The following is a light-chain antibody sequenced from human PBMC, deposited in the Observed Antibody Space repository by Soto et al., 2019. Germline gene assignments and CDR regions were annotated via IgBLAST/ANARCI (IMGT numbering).Light chain of an antibody. J-gene: IGKJ1*01. Sequence: EMVLTQSPGTMSLSPGERATLYCRASQSLSNSELAWYQQKPGQAPRLLIYGASSRANCIPDRFSGSWSGTDVTLTISRLEPEDSAVYYCQQPGTTFGQGTKVDIK. CDR3: QQPGTT. CDR2: GAS. CDR1: QSLSNSE. V-gene: IGKV3-20*01.